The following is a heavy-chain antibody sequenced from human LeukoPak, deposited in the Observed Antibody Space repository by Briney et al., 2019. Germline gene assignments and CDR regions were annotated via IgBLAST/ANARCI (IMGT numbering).Heavy chain of an antibody. V-gene: IGHV4-4*07. D-gene: IGHD1-26*01. CDR1: GGSISSYY. CDR3: ARDGRTGYYYYYMDV. Sequence: SETLSLTCTVSGGSISSYYWSWIRQPAGKGLEWIGRIYTSGSTNYNPSLKSRVTMSVDTSKNQFSLKLSSVTAADTAVYYCARDGRTGYYYYYMDVWGKGTTVTVSS. J-gene: IGHJ6*03. CDR2: IYTSGST.